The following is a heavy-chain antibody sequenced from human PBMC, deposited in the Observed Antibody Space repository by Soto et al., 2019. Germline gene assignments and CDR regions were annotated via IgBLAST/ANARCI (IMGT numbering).Heavy chain of an antibody. Sequence: SVKVSCKASGGTFSSYAISWERQAPGQGLEWMGGIIPIFGTANYAQKFQGRVTITADESTSTAYMELSSLRSEDTAVYYCARVGRYCTNGVCPAPFDYWGQGTLVTVSS. CDR3: ARVGRYCTNGVCPAPFDY. CDR2: IIPIFGTA. V-gene: IGHV1-69*13. CDR1: GGTFSSYA. D-gene: IGHD2-8*01. J-gene: IGHJ4*02.